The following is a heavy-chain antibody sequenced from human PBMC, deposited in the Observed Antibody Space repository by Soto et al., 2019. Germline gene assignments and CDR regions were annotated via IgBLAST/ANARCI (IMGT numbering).Heavy chain of an antibody. CDR2: ISWDSGTI. Sequence: GGSLRLSCAASGFTFDDYAMNWVRQAPGKGLEWVSGISWDSGTIGYADSVKGRFTISRDNAKNSLYLQMDSLRAEDTAMYYCAGDPVAAPGTAFDIWGHGTMVTVSS. J-gene: IGHJ3*02. CDR1: GFTFDDYA. V-gene: IGHV3-9*01. D-gene: IGHD2-15*01. CDR3: AGDPVAAPGTAFDI.